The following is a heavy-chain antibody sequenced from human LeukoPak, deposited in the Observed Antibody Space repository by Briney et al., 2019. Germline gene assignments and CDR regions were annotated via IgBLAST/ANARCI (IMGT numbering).Heavy chain of an antibody. CDR3: ARRGSYLDA. J-gene: IGHJ5*02. V-gene: IGHV4-59*08. Sequence: PSETLSLTCTVSGDSVSGYYWSWIRQPPGKGLEWIGYIYYSGSTNYNPSLKSRVTISVDTSKNQFSLRMSSVTAADTAVYYCARRGSYLDAWGQETLVTVSS. D-gene: IGHD3-16*02. CDR1: GDSVSGYY. CDR2: IYYSGST.